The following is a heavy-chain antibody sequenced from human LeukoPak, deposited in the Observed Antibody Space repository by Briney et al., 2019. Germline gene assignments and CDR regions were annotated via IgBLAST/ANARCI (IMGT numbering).Heavy chain of an antibody. CDR3: ARRYFDWSPNAFDI. D-gene: IGHD3-9*01. V-gene: IGHV4-39*07. Sequence: SETLSLTCTVSGGSISSSSYYWGWIRQPPGKGLEWIVSIYYSGSTYYNPSLKSRVTISVDTSKNQFSLKLSSVTAADTAVYYCARRYFDWSPNAFDIWGQGTMVTVSS. J-gene: IGHJ3*02. CDR1: GGSISSSSYY. CDR2: IYYSGST.